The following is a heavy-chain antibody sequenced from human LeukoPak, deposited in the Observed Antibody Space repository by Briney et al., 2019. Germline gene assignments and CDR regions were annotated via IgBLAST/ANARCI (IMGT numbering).Heavy chain of an antibody. CDR2: IHYTGTT. V-gene: IGHV4-59*08. D-gene: IGHD2-15*01. CDR1: GGSINNHY. CDR3: ARQCSGGSCYPADAFDI. J-gene: IGHJ3*02. Sequence: PSETLSLTCIVSGGSINNHYWTWIRQTPGKGLEWIGDIHYTGTTKYNPSLKSRVTISIDTSKNQFSLELSSVTATDTAVYYCARQCSGGSCYPADAFDIWGQGTMVTVSS.